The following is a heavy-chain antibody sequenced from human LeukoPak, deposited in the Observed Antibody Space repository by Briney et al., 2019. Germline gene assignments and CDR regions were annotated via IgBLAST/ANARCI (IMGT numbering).Heavy chain of an antibody. Sequence: LRASVKVSCKASGYTFTSNYIHWVRQAPGQGLEWMGMIYPRDGSTSYAQKFQGRVTVTRDTSTSTVHMELGGLRSEDTAVYYCARDQEGFDYWGQGTLVTVSS. V-gene: IGHV1-46*01. J-gene: IGHJ4*02. CDR2: IYPRDGST. CDR1: GYTFTSNY. CDR3: ARDQEGFDY.